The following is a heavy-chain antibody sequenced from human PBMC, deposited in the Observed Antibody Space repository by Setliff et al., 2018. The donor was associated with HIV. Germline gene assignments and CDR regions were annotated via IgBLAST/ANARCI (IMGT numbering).Heavy chain of an antibody. D-gene: IGHD6-6*01. CDR1: GDSVRSASYY. Sequence: SETLSLTCTVSGDSVRSASYYWSWIRQPPGKGLEWIGYIYYSGTTKYNPSLKSLVTISVDTSKNQFSLKLSSVTAADTAVYYCASEAWTSYRSSSGYYYYYMDVWGKGTTVTVSS. V-gene: IGHV4-61*01. CDR2: IYYSGTT. J-gene: IGHJ6*03. CDR3: ASEAWTSYRSSSGYYYYYMDV.